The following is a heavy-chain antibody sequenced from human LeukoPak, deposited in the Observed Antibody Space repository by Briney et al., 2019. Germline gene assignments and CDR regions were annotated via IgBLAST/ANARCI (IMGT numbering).Heavy chain of an antibody. CDR2: ISYDGSNK. J-gene: IGHJ4*02. D-gene: IGHD7-27*01. CDR1: GFTFSSYG. Sequence: GGSLRLSCAASGFTFSSYGMHWVRQAPGKGLEWVAVISYDGSNKYYADSVKDRFTISRDNSKNTLYLQMNSLRAEDTAVYYCAKESLALNWGFDYWGQGTLVTVSS. CDR3: AKESLALNWGFDY. V-gene: IGHV3-30*18.